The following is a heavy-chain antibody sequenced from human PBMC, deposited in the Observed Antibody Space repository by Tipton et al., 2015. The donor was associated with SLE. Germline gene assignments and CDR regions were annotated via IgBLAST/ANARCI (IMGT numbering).Heavy chain of an antibody. J-gene: IGHJ6*03. CDR3: ARDRAAQYYYYYYMDV. CDR1: GYTLTTYG. Sequence: QLVQSGAEVKKPGASVKVSCKASGYTLTTYGITWMRQAPGQGLEWMGRISAYNGNTNYAQKFQGRVTMTRDTSTSTVYMELSSLRSEDTAVYYCARDRAAQYYYYYYMDVWGKGTTVTISS. CDR2: ISAYNGNT. D-gene: IGHD6-25*01. V-gene: IGHV1-18*01.